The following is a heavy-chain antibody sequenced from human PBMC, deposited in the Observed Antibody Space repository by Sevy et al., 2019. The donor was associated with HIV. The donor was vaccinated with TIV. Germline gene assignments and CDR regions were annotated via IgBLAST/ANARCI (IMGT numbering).Heavy chain of an antibody. CDR3: ARFEEAYCGGDCYQNWFDP. V-gene: IGHV4-59*01. J-gene: IGHJ5*02. CDR1: GGSISSYY. CDR2: IYYSGST. Sequence: SETLSLTCTVSGGSISSYYWSWIRQPPGKGLEWIGYIYYSGSTNYNPSLKSRVTISVDTSKNQFSLKLSPVTAADTAVYYCARFEEAYCGGDCYQNWFDPWGQGTLVTVSS. D-gene: IGHD2-21*02.